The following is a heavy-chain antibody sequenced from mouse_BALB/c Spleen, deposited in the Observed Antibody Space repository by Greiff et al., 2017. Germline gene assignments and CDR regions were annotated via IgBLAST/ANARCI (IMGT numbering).Heavy chain of an antibody. CDR1: GYTFSSYW. D-gene: IGHD1-2*01. J-gene: IGHJ3*01. V-gene: IGHV1-9*01. CDR2: ILPGSGST. Sequence: VQLQQSGAELMKPGASVKISCKATGYTFSSYWLEWVKQRPGHGLEWIGEILPGSGSTNYNEKFKGKATFTADTSSNTAYMQLSSLTSEDSAVYYCARGGTTAPFAYWGQGTLVTGSA. CDR3: ARGGTTAPFAY.